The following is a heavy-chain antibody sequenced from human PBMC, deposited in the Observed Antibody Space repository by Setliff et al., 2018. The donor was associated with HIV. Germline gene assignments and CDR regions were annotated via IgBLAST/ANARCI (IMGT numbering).Heavy chain of an antibody. CDR3: ARGSTAVNYYYYYMDV. CDR1: GYIFTDYY. D-gene: IGHD2-2*01. V-gene: IGHV1-2*06. CDR2: INPNSGGT. J-gene: IGHJ6*03. Sequence: ASVKVSCKASGYIFTDYYMHWVRQAPGQELGWMGRINPNSGGTNYAQKFQGRVTMTRDTSISTAYTELSSLRSEDTATYYCARGSTAVNYYYYYMDVWGKGTTVTVSS.